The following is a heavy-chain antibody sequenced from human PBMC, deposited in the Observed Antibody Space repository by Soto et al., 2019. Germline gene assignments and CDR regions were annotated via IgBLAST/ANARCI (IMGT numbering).Heavy chain of an antibody. D-gene: IGHD3-9*01. CDR3: ARGSGFDWLLGSYYGMDV. J-gene: IGHJ6*02. CDR2: IYHSGST. V-gene: IGHV4-4*02. CDR1: GTSISSTFW. Sequence: SETLSLTCTVSGTSISSTFWWSWVRQPPGKGLEWIGEIYHSGSTNYNPSLKSRVTISVDKSKNQFSLKLSSVTAADTAVYYCARGSGFDWLLGSYYGMDVWGQGTTVTVSS.